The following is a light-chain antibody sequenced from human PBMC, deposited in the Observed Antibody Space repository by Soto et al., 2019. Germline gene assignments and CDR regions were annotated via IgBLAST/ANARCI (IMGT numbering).Light chain of an antibody. V-gene: IGKV3-15*01. CDR1: QSVSNN. J-gene: IGKJ2*01. Sequence: EIVMTQSPATLSVSPGERATLSCRASQSVSNNVAWYQQKPGQAPRLLIYGASTRATGIPAKFSGSGSGTEFTLSISSLQSEDFAVYYCQHYNNWPHAFGQGTKLEIK. CDR3: QHYNNWPHA. CDR2: GAS.